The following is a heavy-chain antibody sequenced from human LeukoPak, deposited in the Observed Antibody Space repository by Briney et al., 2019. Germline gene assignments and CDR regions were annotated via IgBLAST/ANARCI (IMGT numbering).Heavy chain of an antibody. CDR3: ARSSGTGGPYCFDF. CDR2: ISGLSTYI. V-gene: IGHV3-21*04. CDR1: GFTFNTYS. Sequence: PGGSLRVSCAASGFTFNTYSMNWVRQAPGEGLEWVSSISGLSTYIYYPDSMRGRFTISRDNAKNSLFLQLSSLRAEDTAVYFCARSSGTGGPYCFDFWGQGRLVTVSS. D-gene: IGHD3/OR15-3a*01. J-gene: IGHJ4*02.